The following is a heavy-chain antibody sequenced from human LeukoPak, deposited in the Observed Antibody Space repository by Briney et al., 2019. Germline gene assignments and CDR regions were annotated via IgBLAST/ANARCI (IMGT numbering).Heavy chain of an antibody. Sequence: SQTLSLTCTVSGGSISSGSYYWSWIRQPAGKGLEWIGRIYTSGSTNYNPSLKSRVTISVDTSKNQFSLKLSSVTAADTAVYYCARTRTGDPDYWGQGTLVTVSS. CDR2: IYTSGST. J-gene: IGHJ4*02. CDR1: GGSISSGSYY. D-gene: IGHD7-27*01. CDR3: ARTRTGDPDY. V-gene: IGHV4-61*02.